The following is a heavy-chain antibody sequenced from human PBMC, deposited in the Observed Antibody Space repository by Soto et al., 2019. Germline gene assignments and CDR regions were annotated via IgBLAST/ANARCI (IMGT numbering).Heavy chain of an antibody. J-gene: IGHJ4*02. Sequence: ASVKVSCKASGYTFSDYYIRWVRQAPGQGLEWMGWINPNSGGTKYAPKFQGGVTMTRDTSITTAYVELSRLRSGDTAVYYCAREPATAKPEGVDFWGQGTLVTVSS. CDR3: AREPATAKPEGVDF. CDR1: GYTFSDYY. V-gene: IGHV1-2*02. D-gene: IGHD1-1*01. CDR2: INPNSGGT.